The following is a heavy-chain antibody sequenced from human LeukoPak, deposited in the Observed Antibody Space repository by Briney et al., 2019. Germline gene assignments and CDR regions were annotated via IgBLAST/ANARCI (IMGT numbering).Heavy chain of an antibody. V-gene: IGHV4-59*08. J-gene: IGHJ5*02. D-gene: IGHD1-7*01. CDR3: VRHSSGTTYDH. CDR2: ISQSGTT. CDR1: GGSIRGYY. Sequence: SETLSLTCTVSGGSIRGYYWSWIRQPPGKGLEWIAYISQSGTTNYDPSLKSRVTISLDMSKNQFSLNLNSVTAADTAVYYCVRHSSGTTYDHWGQGTLVTVSS.